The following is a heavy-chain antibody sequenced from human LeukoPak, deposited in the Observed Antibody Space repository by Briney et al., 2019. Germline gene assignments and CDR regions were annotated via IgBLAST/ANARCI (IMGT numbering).Heavy chain of an antibody. J-gene: IGHJ6*02. CDR2: ISGSGGST. CDR1: GFTFSSYA. V-gene: IGHV3-23*01. Sequence: PGGSLRLSCAASGFTFSSYAMSWVRQAPGKGLEWVSAISGSGGSTYYADSVKGRFTISRDNSKNTLYLQMNSLRAEDTAVYCCAKCSGIAAAALYYYYGMDVWGQGTTVTVSS. D-gene: IGHD6-13*01. CDR3: AKCSGIAAAALYYYYGMDV.